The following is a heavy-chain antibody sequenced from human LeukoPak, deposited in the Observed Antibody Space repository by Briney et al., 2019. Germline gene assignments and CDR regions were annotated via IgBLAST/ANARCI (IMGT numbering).Heavy chain of an antibody. J-gene: IGHJ4*02. CDR1: GFTFSSYA. D-gene: IGHD3-22*01. CDR2: ISGSGGST. CDR3: AKMFYYYDSSGYYDSSFDY. V-gene: IGHV3-23*01. Sequence: GRSLRLSCAASGFTFSSYAMSWVRQAPGKGLEWVSGISGSGGSTYYADSVKGRFTISRDNSKNTLYLQMNSLRAGDTAVYYCAKMFYYYDSSGYYDSSFDYWGQGTLVTVSS.